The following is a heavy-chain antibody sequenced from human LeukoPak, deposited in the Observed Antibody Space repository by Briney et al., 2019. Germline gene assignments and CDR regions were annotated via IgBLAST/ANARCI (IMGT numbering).Heavy chain of an antibody. Sequence: GGSLRLSCAASGFTFSSNWMSWVRQAPRKGLEWVANIKQDGSERYYVDSVKGRFTISRDNAKNSLYLQMNSLRAEDTAVFYCARIRAANAFDIWGQGTMVTVSS. CDR1: GFTFSSNW. J-gene: IGHJ3*02. CDR2: IKQDGSER. V-gene: IGHV3-7*01. CDR3: ARIRAANAFDI. D-gene: IGHD3-3*02.